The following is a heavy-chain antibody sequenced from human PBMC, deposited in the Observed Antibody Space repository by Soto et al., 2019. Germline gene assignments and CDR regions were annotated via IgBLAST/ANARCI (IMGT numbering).Heavy chain of an antibody. J-gene: IGHJ6*02. Sequence: QVQLVQSGAEVKKPGSSVKVSCKASGGTFSSYAISWVRQAPGQGLEWMGGLIPIFGTADYAQKFQGRVTMTADESTSTAYKELSSLRSDDTAVYYCATHTVVTPGNYYSGMDVWGQGTTVTVSS. CDR1: GGTFSSYA. V-gene: IGHV1-69*12. D-gene: IGHD4-4*01. CDR3: ATHTVVTPGNYYSGMDV. CDR2: LIPIFGTA.